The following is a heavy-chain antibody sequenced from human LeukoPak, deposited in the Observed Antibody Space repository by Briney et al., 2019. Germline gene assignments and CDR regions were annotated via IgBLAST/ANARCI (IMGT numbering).Heavy chain of an antibody. Sequence: RASVKVSCKASGHTFTSFDINWVRQATGQGLEWMGWMNPNSGNTGYAQKFQGRVTMTRNTSISTAYMELSSLRSEHTAVYYCASAIFPYGWFDPWGQGTLFTVSS. CDR2: MNPNSGNT. D-gene: IGHD3-3*01. CDR3: ASAIFPYGWFDP. CDR1: GHTFTSFD. J-gene: IGHJ5*02. V-gene: IGHV1-8*01.